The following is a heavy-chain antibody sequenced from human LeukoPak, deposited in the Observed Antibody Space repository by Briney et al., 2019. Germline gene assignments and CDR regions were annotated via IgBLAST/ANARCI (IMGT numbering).Heavy chain of an antibody. J-gene: IGHJ5*02. D-gene: IGHD2-15*01. CDR3: ARVTPYCSGGSCYPGWFDP. Sequence: PSETLSLTCAVYGGSLSAYYWSWIRQPPGKGLEWIGEINHSGSTNYNPSLKSRVTISVDTSKNQFSLKPRSVTAADTAVYYCARVTPYCSGGSCYPGWFDPWGQGTLVTVSS. V-gene: IGHV4-34*01. CDR2: INHSGST. CDR1: GGSLSAYY.